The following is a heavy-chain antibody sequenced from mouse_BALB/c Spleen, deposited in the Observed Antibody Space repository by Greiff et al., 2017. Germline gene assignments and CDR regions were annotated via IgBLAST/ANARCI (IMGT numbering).Heavy chain of an antibody. Sequence: VKVVESGAELARPGASVKLSCKASGYTFTSYWMQWVKQRPGQGLEWIGAIYPGDGDTRYTQKFKGKATLTADKSSSTVYMQLSSLESEDTAVYYCARDGNYENYYAMDYWGQGTSVTVSS. CDR1: GYTFTSYW. D-gene: IGHD2-1*01. CDR3: ARDGNYENYYAMDY. V-gene: IGHV1-87*01. J-gene: IGHJ4*01. CDR2: IYPGDGDT.